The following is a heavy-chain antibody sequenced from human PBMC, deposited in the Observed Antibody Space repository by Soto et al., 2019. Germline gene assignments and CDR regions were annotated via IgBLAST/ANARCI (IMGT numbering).Heavy chain of an antibody. CDR2: IKSKTDGGTT. CDR1: GFTFSNAW. CDR3: TTDIRGVPTMIVVVPTDY. Sequence: AGGSLRLSCAASGFTFSNAWMSWVRQAPGKGLEWVGRIKSKTDGGTTDYAAPVKGRFTISRDDSKNTLYLQMNSLKTEDTAVYYCTTDIRGVPTMIVVVPTDYWGQGTLVTVSS. D-gene: IGHD3-22*01. J-gene: IGHJ4*02. V-gene: IGHV3-15*01.